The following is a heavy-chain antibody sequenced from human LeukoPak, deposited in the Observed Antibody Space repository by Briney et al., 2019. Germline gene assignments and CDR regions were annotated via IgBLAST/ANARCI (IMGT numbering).Heavy chain of an antibody. CDR1: GYTFTSYY. CDR2: INPSGGST. V-gene: IGHV1-46*01. J-gene: IGHJ4*02. D-gene: IGHD4-17*01. Sequence: ASVKVSCKASGYTFTSYYMHWVRQAPGQGLEWMGIINPSGGSTSYAQKFQGRVTMTRDTSISTAYMELNRLRSDDTAVYYCARGIGDYGDSGFDYWGQGTLVTVSS. CDR3: ARGIGDYGDSGFDY.